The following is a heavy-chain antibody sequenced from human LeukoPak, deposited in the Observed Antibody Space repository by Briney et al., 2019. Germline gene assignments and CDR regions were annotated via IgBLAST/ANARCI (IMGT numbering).Heavy chain of an antibody. CDR3: ARGGYYYYYMDV. CDR2: IGTAGDT. Sequence: GGSLRLSCAASGFTFSSYDMHWVRQATGKGLDWVSAIGTAGDTYYPGSVKGRFTISRENAKNSLYLQMNSLRAGDTAVYYCARGGYYYYYMDVWGKGTTVTVSS. V-gene: IGHV3-13*01. CDR1: GFTFSSYD. J-gene: IGHJ6*03.